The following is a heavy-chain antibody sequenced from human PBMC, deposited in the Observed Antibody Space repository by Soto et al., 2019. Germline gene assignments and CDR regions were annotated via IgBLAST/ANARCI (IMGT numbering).Heavy chain of an antibody. CDR2: ISYEGSNT. Sequence: GGSLRLSCVASGFTFDTYGIHWVRQAPGKGLQWVALISYEGSNTYYADSVRGRFTISRDNSKNTLYLQINALRPEDTGVYYCARVTPGNNLYYFSGLDVWGQGTSVTVSS. CDR1: GFTFDTYG. V-gene: IGHV3-30-3*01. D-gene: IGHD1-1*01. CDR3: ARVTPGNNLYYFSGLDV. J-gene: IGHJ6*02.